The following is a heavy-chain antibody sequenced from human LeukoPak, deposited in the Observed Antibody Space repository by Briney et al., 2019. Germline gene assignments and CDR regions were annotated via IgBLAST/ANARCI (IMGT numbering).Heavy chain of an antibody. CDR3: ARVARRLGYCSSTSCRRVNWFDP. D-gene: IGHD2-2*01. J-gene: IGHJ5*02. V-gene: IGHV4-34*01. Sequence: PSETLSLTCAVYGGSFSGYYWSWIRQPPGKGLEWIGEINHSGSTNYNPSLKSRVTISVDTSKNQFSLKLSSVTAADTAAYYCARVARRLGYCSSTSCRRVNWFDPWGQGTLVTVSS. CDR1: GGSFSGYY. CDR2: INHSGST.